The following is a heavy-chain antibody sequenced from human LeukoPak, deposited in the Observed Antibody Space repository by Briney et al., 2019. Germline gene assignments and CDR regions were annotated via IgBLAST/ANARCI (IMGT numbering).Heavy chain of an antibody. Sequence: SENLSLTCTVSGGSISSYYWSWIRQPPGKGLEWIGYIYYSGSTNYNPSLKSRVTISVDTSKNQFSLKLSSVTAADTAVYYCARGEWLRFYYYYMDVWGKGTTVTVSS. J-gene: IGHJ6*03. CDR3: ARGEWLRFYYYYMDV. V-gene: IGHV4-59*01. D-gene: IGHD5-12*01. CDR2: IYYSGST. CDR1: GGSISSYY.